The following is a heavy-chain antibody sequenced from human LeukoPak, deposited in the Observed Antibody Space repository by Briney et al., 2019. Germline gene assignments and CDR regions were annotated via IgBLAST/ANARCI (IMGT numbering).Heavy chain of an antibody. CDR2: FAPGDGET. J-gene: IGHJ4*02. CDR1: GYSLTEVS. D-gene: IGHD4-17*01. Sequence: ASVKVSCKISGYSLTEVSMHWVRQAPGKGLEWMGGFAPGDGETIYAQNFQGRLIVTEDTSTDTAHMELSSLRSDDTAVYYCATEIVGYGDVNYFDSWGQGTLVTVSS. V-gene: IGHV1-24*01. CDR3: ATEIVGYGDVNYFDS.